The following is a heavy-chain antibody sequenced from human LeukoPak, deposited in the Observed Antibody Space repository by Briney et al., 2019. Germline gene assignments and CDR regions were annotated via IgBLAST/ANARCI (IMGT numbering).Heavy chain of an antibody. CDR1: GGSISSGSYY. J-gene: IGHJ4*02. D-gene: IGHD2-21*02. CDR2: IYYSGST. CDR3: ARFRDKKRTLVTAPHYFDY. V-gene: IGHV4-61*01. Sequence: PSETLSLTCTVSGGSISSGSYYWSWIRQPPGKGLEWIGYIYYSGSTNYNPSLKSRVTISVDTSKNQFSLKLSSVTAADTAVYYCARFRDKKRTLVTAPHYFDYWGQGTLVTVSS.